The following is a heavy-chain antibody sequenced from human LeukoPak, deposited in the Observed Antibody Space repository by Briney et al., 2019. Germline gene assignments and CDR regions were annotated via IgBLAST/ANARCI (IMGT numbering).Heavy chain of an antibody. CDR3: ASAVATPDPTFDY. CDR2: INPNSGGT. Sequence: ASVKVSCKASGYTFTGYYMHWVRQAPGQGLEWMGRINPNSGGTNYAQKFQGRVTMTRDTSISTAYMELSSLRSDDTAVYYCASAVATPDPTFDYWGRGTLVTVSS. CDR1: GYTFTGYY. V-gene: IGHV1-2*06. J-gene: IGHJ4*02. D-gene: IGHD5-12*01.